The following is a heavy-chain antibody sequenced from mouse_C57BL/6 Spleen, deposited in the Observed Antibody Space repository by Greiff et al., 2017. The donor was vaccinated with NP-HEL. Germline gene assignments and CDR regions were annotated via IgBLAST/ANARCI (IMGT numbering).Heavy chain of an antibody. CDR3: AREGNSYGCFDY. CDR1: GYTFTSYW. V-gene: IGHV1-53*01. CDR2: INPSNGGT. D-gene: IGHD3-3*01. J-gene: IGHJ2*01. Sequence: QVQLQQPGAELVKPGASVKLSCKASGYTFTSYWMHWVKQRPGQGLEWIGNINPSNGGTNYNEKFKSKATLTVDKSSSTAYMQLSSLTSEDSAVYDCAREGNSYGCFDYWGQGTTLTVSS.